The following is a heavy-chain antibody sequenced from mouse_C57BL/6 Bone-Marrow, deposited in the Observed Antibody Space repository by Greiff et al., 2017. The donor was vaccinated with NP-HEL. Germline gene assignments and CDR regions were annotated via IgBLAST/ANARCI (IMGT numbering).Heavy chain of an antibody. Sequence: EVMLVESGEGLVKPGGSLKLSCAASGFTFSSYAMSWVRQTPEKRLEWVAYISSGGDYIYYADTVKGRFTISRDNARNTLYLQMSSLKSEDTAMYYCTRDEGFITTVVATYPHYYAMDYWGQGTSVTVSS. V-gene: IGHV5-9-1*02. CDR3: TRDEGFITTVVATYPHYYAMDY. J-gene: IGHJ4*01. D-gene: IGHD1-1*01. CDR1: GFTFSSYA. CDR2: ISSGGDYI.